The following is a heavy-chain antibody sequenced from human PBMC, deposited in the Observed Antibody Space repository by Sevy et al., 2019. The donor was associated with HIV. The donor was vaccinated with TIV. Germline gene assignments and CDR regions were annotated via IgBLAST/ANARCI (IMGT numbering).Heavy chain of an antibody. Sequence: GGSLRLSCAASGFTFDDYGMTWVRQAPGKGLEWVSGINWNGGNTGYADSVKGRFTISRDNAKNSLYLQMNSLRAEDTAVYYCARARMIYDYIWGSYPLDYWGQGTLVTVSS. CDR3: ARARMIYDYIWGSYPLDY. CDR1: GFTFDDYG. CDR2: INWNGGNT. D-gene: IGHD3-16*02. V-gene: IGHV3-20*04. J-gene: IGHJ4*02.